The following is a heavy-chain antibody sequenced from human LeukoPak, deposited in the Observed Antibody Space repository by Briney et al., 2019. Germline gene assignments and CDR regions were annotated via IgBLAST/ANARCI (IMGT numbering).Heavy chain of an antibody. CDR2: ISEYNGNT. V-gene: IGHV1-18*01. Sequence: ASVKVSCKASGYTFTSYGISWVRQAPGQGLEWMGWISEYNGNTNYAQKLQGRVTMTEDTSTDTAYMELSSLRSEDTAVYYCAAELELGGSGIGAFDIWGQGTMVTVSS. J-gene: IGHJ3*02. CDR1: GYTFTSYG. D-gene: IGHD3-10*01. CDR3: AAELELGGSGIGAFDI.